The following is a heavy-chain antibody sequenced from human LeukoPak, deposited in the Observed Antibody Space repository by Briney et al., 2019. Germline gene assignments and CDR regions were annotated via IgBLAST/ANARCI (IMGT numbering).Heavy chain of an antibody. V-gene: IGHV3-23*01. CDR2: ISGSGGST. Sequence: GGSLRLSCAASGFTFSSYGMSWVRQAPGKGLEWVSAISGSGGSTYYADSVKGRFTISRDNSKNTLYLQMNSLRAEDTAVYYCARGARGSGTASDYWGQGTLVTVSS. D-gene: IGHD3-10*01. J-gene: IGHJ4*02. CDR3: ARGARGSGTASDY. CDR1: GFTFSSYG.